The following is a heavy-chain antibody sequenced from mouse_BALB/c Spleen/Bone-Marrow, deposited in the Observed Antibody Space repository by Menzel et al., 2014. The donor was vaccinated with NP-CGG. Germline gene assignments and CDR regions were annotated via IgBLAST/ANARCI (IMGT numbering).Heavy chain of an antibody. J-gene: IGHJ2*01. CDR1: GYTFTSYW. Sequence: VQLQQSGSELVKPGASVKMSCKASGYTFTSYWMHWVKQRPGQGLDWIGEINPSNGRTNYNEKFRSKATLTVDKSSSTAYMQLSIRTSEYSAVDDCARRYYDISYLLDYWGQGTTLTVSS. D-gene: IGHD1-1*01. CDR2: INPSNGRT. V-gene: IGHV1S81*02. CDR3: ARRYYDISYLLDY.